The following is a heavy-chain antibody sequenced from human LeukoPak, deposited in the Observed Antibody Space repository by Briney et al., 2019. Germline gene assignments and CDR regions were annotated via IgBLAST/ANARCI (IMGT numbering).Heavy chain of an antibody. D-gene: IGHD1-26*01. CDR2: IYSGGST. Sequence: GGSLRLSCAASGFTVSSNYMSWVRQAPGKGLEWVSVIYSGGSTSYADSVKGRFTISRDNSKNTLYLQMNSLRAEDTAVYYCARDAPGFLVGAYYYYMDVWGKGNTVTVSS. V-gene: IGHV3-53*01. J-gene: IGHJ6*03. CDR3: ARDAPGFLVGAYYYYMDV. CDR1: GFTVSSNY.